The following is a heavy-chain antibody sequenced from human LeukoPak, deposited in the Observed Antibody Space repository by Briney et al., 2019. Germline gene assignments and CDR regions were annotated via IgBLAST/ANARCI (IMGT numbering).Heavy chain of an antibody. CDR1: GFSFSTYA. V-gene: IGHV3-33*01. CDR3: ARDSLKNIRPFDY. Sequence: PGMSLRLSCAASGFSFSTYAMHWVRQAPGKGLDWVAMIWSDGSNQYYADSVKGRFTISRDNSKNSLYLQMNSLRAEDTAVYYCARDSLKNIRPFDYWGQGTLVTVSS. D-gene: IGHD1/OR15-1a*01. CDR2: IWSDGSNQ. J-gene: IGHJ4*02.